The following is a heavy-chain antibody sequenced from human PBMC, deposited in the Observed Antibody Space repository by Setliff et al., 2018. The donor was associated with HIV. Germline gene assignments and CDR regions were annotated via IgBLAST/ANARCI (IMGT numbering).Heavy chain of an antibody. CDR2: IHYKGNI. CDR1: GDSIISGDYY. CDR3: ARFTVVVFGAGEPSWFDP. J-gene: IGHJ5*02. Sequence: SETLSLTCTVSGDSIISGDYYWSWIRQSPGKGLEWIGHIHYKGNIDYNASLKSRLAISSDTSKNQFSLNLSSVIVADTAIYFCARFTVVVFGAGEPSWFDPWGQGILVTVSS. D-gene: IGHD2-15*01. V-gene: IGHV4-30-4*08.